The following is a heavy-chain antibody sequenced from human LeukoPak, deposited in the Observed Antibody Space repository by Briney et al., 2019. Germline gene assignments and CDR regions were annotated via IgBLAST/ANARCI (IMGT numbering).Heavy chain of an antibody. D-gene: IGHD3-16*01. CDR1: GYTFTGYY. Sequence: ASVKVSCKASGYTFTGYYMHWVRQAPGQGLEWMGWINPNSGGTNYAQEFQGRVTMTRDTSISTAYMELSRLRSDDTAVYYCARVRGARGPIDYWGQGTLVTVSS. V-gene: IGHV1-2*02. J-gene: IGHJ4*02. CDR2: INPNSGGT. CDR3: ARVRGARGPIDY.